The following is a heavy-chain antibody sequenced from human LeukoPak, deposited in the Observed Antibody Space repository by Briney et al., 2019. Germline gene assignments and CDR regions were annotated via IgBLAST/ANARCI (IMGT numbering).Heavy chain of an antibody. CDR3: AKDVIVVVPAATFDY. CDR1: GFTFSSYA. J-gene: IGHJ4*02. Sequence: GGSLRLSCAASGFTFSSYAMSWVRQAPGKGREWVSAISGSGGSTYYADSVKGRFTISRDNSKNTRYLQMNSLRAEDTAVYYCAKDVIVVVPAATFDYWGQGTLVTVSS. CDR2: ISGSGGST. V-gene: IGHV3-23*01. D-gene: IGHD2-2*01.